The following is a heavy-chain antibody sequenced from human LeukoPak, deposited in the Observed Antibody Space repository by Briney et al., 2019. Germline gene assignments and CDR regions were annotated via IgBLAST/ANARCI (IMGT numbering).Heavy chain of an antibody. D-gene: IGHD3-10*01. CDR1: GGTFSSYA. J-gene: IGHJ5*02. Sequence: GASVKVSCKASGGTFSSYAISWVRQAPGQGLEWMGGIIPIFGTADYAQKFQGRVTITADKSTSTAYLELSSLRSEDTAVYYCARNYGSGSYYSSNWFDPWGQGTLVTVSS. V-gene: IGHV1-69*06. CDR3: ARNYGSGSYYSSNWFDP. CDR2: IIPIFGTA.